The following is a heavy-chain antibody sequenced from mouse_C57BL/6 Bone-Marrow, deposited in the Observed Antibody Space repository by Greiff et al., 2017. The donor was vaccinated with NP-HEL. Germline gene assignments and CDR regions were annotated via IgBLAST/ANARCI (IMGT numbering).Heavy chain of an antibody. CDR1: GFTFSSYG. J-gene: IGHJ2*01. V-gene: IGHV5-6*01. D-gene: IGHD4-1*01. CDR2: ISSGGSYT. CDR3: ARIQTGTDY. Sequence: DVQLVESGGDLVKPGGSLKLSCAASGFTFSSYGMSWVRQTPDKRLEWVATISSGGSYTYYPDSVKGRFTISRDNAKNTLYLQMSSLKSEDTAMYYCARIQTGTDYWGQGTTLTVSS.